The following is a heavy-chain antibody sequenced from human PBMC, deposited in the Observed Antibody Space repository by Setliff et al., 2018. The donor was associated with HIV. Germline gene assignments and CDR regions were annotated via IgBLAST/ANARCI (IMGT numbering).Heavy chain of an antibody. CDR1: GGSFSGSF. J-gene: IGHJ4*02. D-gene: IGHD4-17*01. CDR2: IPHNGGT. CDR3: ARYSTLTTNFDY. Sequence: PSETLSLTCAVYGGSFSGSFWGWIRQPPGKGLEWIATIPHNGGTYYNPDPSLTGRVTISLDTSKNQFSLKLAFVTAADTAVYYCARYSTLTTNFDYWGQGTLVTVSS. V-gene: IGHV4-34*01.